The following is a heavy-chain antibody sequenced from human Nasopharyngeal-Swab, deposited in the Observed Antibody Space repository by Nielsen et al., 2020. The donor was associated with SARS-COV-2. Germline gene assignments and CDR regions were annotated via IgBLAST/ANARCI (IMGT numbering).Heavy chain of an antibody. CDR3: ARHARWAFDI. V-gene: IGHV4-39*01. J-gene: IGHJ3*02. Sequence: SETLSLTCTVSGGSISSSSYYWGWIRQPLGKGLEWIGSIYYSGSTYYNPSLKSRVTISVDTSKNQFSLKLSSVTAADTAVYYCARHARWAFDIWGQGTMVTVSS. CDR2: IYYSGST. CDR1: GGSISSSSYY. D-gene: IGHD3-16*01.